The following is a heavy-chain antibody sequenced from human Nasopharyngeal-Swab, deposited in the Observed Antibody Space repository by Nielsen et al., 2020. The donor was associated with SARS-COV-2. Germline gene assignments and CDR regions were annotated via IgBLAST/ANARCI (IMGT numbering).Heavy chain of an antibody. Sequence: WERQAPGQGLEWMGWMNPNSGNTGYAQKFQGRVTMTRNTSISTAYMELSSLRSEDTAVYYCARVLTVRDYYYYYMDVWGKGTTVTVSS. V-gene: IGHV1-8*01. CDR2: MNPNSGNT. D-gene: IGHD4/OR15-4a*01. CDR3: ARVLTVRDYYYYYMDV. J-gene: IGHJ6*03.